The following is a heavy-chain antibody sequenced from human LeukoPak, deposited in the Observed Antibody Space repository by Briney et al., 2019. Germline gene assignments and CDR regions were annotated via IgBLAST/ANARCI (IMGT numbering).Heavy chain of an antibody. CDR3: ARISGSVSGWSHGGFDI. J-gene: IGHJ3*02. Sequence: PGGSLRLSCAASGFSFSSYWMSWVRQAPGEGLEWVANIKKDGSDKYYVDSVKGRFTISRDNGKNSLYLQMNSLRAEDTAVYYCARISGSVSGWSHGGFDIWGQGTMVTVSS. V-gene: IGHV3-7*01. D-gene: IGHD6-19*01. CDR2: IKKDGSDK. CDR1: GFSFSSYW.